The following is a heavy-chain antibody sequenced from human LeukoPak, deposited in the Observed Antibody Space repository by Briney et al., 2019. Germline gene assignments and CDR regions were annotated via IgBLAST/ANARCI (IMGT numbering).Heavy chain of an antibody. J-gene: IGHJ4*02. Sequence: PGGSLRLSCAASGFTFSSYAMHWVRQAPGKGLEYVSAISSNGGSTYYANSVKGRFTISRDNSKNTLYLQMNSLRAEDTAVYYCAKDSIAVAGSLIFDYWGQGTLVTVSS. D-gene: IGHD6-19*01. CDR1: GFTFSSYA. CDR3: AKDSIAVAGSLIFDY. CDR2: ISSNGGST. V-gene: IGHV3-64*01.